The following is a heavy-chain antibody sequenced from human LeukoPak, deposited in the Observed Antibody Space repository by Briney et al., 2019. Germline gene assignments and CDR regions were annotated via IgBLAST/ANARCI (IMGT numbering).Heavy chain of an antibody. Sequence: ASVTVSCKASGYTFTGYYMHWVRQAPGQGLEWMGWINPNSGGTNYAQKFRGWVTMTRDTSISTAYMELGRLRSDDTAVYYCARGRVGSSWFDPWGQGTLVTVSS. CDR1: GYTFTGYY. J-gene: IGHJ5*02. CDR2: INPNSGGT. D-gene: IGHD6-25*01. CDR3: ARGRVGSSWFDP. V-gene: IGHV1-2*04.